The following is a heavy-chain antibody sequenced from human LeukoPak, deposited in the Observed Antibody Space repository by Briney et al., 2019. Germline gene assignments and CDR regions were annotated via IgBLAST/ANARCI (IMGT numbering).Heavy chain of an antibody. CDR2: IYYSGST. CDR1: GGSISSSSYY. V-gene: IGHV4-39*07. D-gene: IGHD5-12*01. J-gene: IGHJ4*02. Sequence: SETLSLTCTVSGGSISSSSYYWGWIRQPPGKGLEWIGSIYYSGSTYYNPSLKSRVTISVDTSKNRFSLKLSSVTAADTAVYYCARRGRAAGKYGGYEYYYFDYWGQGTLVTVSS. CDR3: ARRGRAAGKYGGYEYYYFDY.